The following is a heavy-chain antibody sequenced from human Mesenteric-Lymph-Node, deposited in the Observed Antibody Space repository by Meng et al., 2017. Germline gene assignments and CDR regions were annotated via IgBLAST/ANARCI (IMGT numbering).Heavy chain of an antibody. CDR2: MNPNSGNT. CDR1: GYTFTSYD. V-gene: IGHV1-8*03. D-gene: IGHD6-13*01. CDR3: ARFPGRVGSSWYEGGDWYFDL. J-gene: IGHJ2*01. Sequence: ASVKVSCKASGYTFTSYDINWVRQATGQGLEWMGWMNPNSGNTGYAQKFQGRVTITRNTSISTAYMELSSLRSEDTAVYYCARFPGRVGSSWYEGGDWYFDLWGRGTLVTVSS.